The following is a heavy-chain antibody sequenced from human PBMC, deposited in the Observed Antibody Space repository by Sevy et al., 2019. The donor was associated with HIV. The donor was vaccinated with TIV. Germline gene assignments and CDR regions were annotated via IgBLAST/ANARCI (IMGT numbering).Heavy chain of an antibody. CDR2: ISYDGSNK. CDR1: GFTFSSYA. D-gene: IGHD6-19*01. V-gene: IGHV3-30-3*01. Sequence: GGSLRLSCAASGFTFSSYAMHWVRQAPGKGLEWVAVISYDGSNKYFADSVKGRFTISRDNSKNTLYLQMNSLRAEDTAVYYCATAFAVAGNYGMDVWGQGTTVTVSS. CDR3: ATAFAVAGNYGMDV. J-gene: IGHJ6*02.